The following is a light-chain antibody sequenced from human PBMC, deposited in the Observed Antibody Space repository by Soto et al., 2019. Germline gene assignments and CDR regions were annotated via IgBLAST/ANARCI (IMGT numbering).Light chain of an antibody. V-gene: IGLV1-44*01. CDR3: AGWDGSLKGFV. Sequence: QSVLTQPPSASGAPGQRATISCSGSASNIGRDPVNWYQQVPGTAPKLLIYENNHRPSGVPDRFSGSKSGTSASLVISGLQSEDEAEYFCAGWDGSLKGFVFGTGTKVTV. CDR2: ENN. J-gene: IGLJ1*01. CDR1: ASNIGRDP.